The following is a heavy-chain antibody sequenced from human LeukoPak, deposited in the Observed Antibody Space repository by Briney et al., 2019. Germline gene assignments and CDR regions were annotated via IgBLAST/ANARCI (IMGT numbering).Heavy chain of an antibody. CDR2: INHSGST. CDR3: AISVVVTAIIDI. Sequence: SETLSLTCTVSGYSISSGYYWSWIRQPPGKGLEWIGEINHSGSTNYNPSLKSRVTISVDTSKNQFSLKLSSVTAADTAVYYCAISVVVTAIIDIWGQGTMVTVSS. J-gene: IGHJ3*02. V-gene: IGHV4-38-2*02. D-gene: IGHD2-21*02. CDR1: GYSISSGYY.